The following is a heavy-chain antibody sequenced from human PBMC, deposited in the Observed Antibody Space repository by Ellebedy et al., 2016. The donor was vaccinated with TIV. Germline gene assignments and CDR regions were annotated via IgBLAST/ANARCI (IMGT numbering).Heavy chain of an antibody. CDR2: ISSSGSNI. CDR1: GFTFSGYW. V-gene: IGHV3-21*01. D-gene: IGHD3-10*01. Sequence: PGGSLRLSCAASGFTFSGYWMYWVRQAPGKGLEWVSHISSSGSNIYYADSVKGRFTISRDNAKNSLYVQMDSLRAEDTAVYYCARVGGSGSYYNRLFDYWGQGTLVTVSS. J-gene: IGHJ4*02. CDR3: ARVGGSGSYYNRLFDY.